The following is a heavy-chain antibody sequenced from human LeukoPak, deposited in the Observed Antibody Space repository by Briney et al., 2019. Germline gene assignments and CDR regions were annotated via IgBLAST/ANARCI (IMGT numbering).Heavy chain of an antibody. CDR2: ISSSSSTI. CDR1: GFTFSSYS. J-gene: IGHJ4*02. CDR3: ARGARIYGDYLPGY. V-gene: IGHV3-48*02. Sequence: GGSPRLSCAASGFTFSSYSMNWVRQAPGKGLEWVSYISSSSSTIYYADSVKGRFTISRDNAKNSLYLQMNSLRDEDTAVYYCARGARIYGDYLPGYWGQGTLVIVSS. D-gene: IGHD4-17*01.